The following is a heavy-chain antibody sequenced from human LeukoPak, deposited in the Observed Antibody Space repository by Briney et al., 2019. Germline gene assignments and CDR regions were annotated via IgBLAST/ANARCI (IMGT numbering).Heavy chain of an antibody. CDR2: IYSSGST. D-gene: IGHD3-10*01. CDR1: GGYIGSFY. J-gene: IGHJ4*02. Sequence: SETLSLTCTVSGGYIGSFYWSWIRQPPGKGLEWIGNIYSSGSTNYNPSLKSRVTISVDTSKNQFSLRLTSVTAADTAVYYCARASVLLSADFWGQGTLVTVSS. V-gene: IGHV4-59*01. CDR3: ARASVLLSADF.